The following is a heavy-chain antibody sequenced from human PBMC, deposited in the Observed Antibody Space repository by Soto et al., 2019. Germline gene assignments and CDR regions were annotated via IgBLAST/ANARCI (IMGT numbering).Heavy chain of an antibody. D-gene: IGHD6-13*01. CDR1: GFTFSSYG. CDR2: IWYDGSNK. V-gene: IGHV3-33*01. J-gene: IGHJ3*02. CDR3: ARVCGIAAAEHDAFDI. Sequence: GGSLRLSCAASGFTFSSYGMHWVRQAPGKGLEWVAVIWYDGSNKYYADSVKGRFTISRDNSKNTLYLQMNSLRAEDTAVYYCARVCGIAAAEHDAFDIWGQGTMVTVSS.